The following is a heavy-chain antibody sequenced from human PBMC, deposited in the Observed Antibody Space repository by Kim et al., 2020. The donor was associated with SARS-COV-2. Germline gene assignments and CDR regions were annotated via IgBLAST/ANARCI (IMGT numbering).Heavy chain of an antibody. V-gene: IGHV3-30*18. Sequence: GGSLRLSCAASGFTFSSYGLHWVRQAPGKGLEWVAVISYDGSNKYYADSVKGRFTISRDNSKNTLYLQMNSLRAEDTAVYYCAKDEWELLYPLWWGQGTLVTVSS. CDR3: AKDEWELLYPLW. J-gene: IGHJ4*02. D-gene: IGHD1-26*01. CDR2: ISYDGSNK. CDR1: GFTFSSYG.